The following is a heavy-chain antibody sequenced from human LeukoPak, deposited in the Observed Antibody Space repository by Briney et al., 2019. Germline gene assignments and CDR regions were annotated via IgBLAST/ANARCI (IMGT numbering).Heavy chain of an antibody. J-gene: IGHJ4*02. CDR3: ASSPGVVAPRFEY. V-gene: IGHV3-33*01. CDR2: IWYDGSNK. Sequence: GGSLRLSCAASGFTFSSYGMHWVRQAPGKGLEWVAVIWYDGSNKYYADSVKGRFTISRDNSKNTLYLQMNSLRAEDTAVYSCASSPGVVAPRFEYWGRGTLVTVSS. D-gene: IGHD5-12*01. CDR1: GFTFSSYG.